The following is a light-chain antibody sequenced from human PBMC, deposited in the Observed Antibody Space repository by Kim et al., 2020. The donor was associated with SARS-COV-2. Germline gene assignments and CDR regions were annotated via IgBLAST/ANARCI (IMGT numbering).Light chain of an antibody. CDR3: QSYNRDNVL. CDR2: EDD. Sequence: NFMLTQPHSVSESPGKTVTISCTRSSGSIDDNYVQWYQQRPGGGPTAVIYEDDQRPSGVSDRFSGSIDNSSNSASLTISGLRTEDEADYYCQSYNRDNVLFGGGTQLTVL. CDR1: SGSIDDNY. J-gene: IGLJ2*01. V-gene: IGLV6-57*04.